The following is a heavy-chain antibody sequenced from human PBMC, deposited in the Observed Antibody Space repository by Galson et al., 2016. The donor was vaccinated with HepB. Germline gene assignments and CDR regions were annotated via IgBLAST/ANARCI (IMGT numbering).Heavy chain of an antibody. J-gene: IGHJ4*02. D-gene: IGHD3-16*01. CDR3: ARPGGGIGPTYYFDL. CDR2: ITSSVN. CDR1: GFIFSDFH. Sequence: SLRLSCAGSGFIFSDFHVGWIRQAPGRGFEWISYITSSVNYYADSVKGRFTISRDNAKNLLFLQMSSLTVEDTAMYYCARPGGGIGPTYYFDLWGQGTQVTVSS. V-gene: IGHV3-11*04.